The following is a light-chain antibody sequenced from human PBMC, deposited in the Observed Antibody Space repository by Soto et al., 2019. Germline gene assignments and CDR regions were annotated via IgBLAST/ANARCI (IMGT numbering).Light chain of an antibody. J-gene: IGKJ4*01. CDR3: QQYSSYPLT. V-gene: IGKV1-5*03. CDR1: KRISYW. Sequence: DIQMTQSPSTLSVSVGDRVTITCRASKRISYWLAWYQQKPGKAPNLLIYQASSLESGVPSRFSGSGSGTEFSLTISNVQPDDFATYSCQQYSSYPLTFGGGTTVEIK. CDR2: QAS.